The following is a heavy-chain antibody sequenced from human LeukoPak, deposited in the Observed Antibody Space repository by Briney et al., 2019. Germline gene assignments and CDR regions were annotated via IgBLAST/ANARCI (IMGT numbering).Heavy chain of an antibody. Sequence: ASVKVSCKASGYTFTSYAMHWVRQAPGQRLEWMGWVNTGDGNTKYSQKFQGRVTITRDISATTAYMELSSLRSADTAAYYCAREGRYGDYLSGYWGQGTLVPVSS. CDR2: VNTGDGNT. V-gene: IGHV1-3*04. J-gene: IGHJ4*02. D-gene: IGHD4-17*01. CDR1: GYTFTSYA. CDR3: AREGRYGDYLSGY.